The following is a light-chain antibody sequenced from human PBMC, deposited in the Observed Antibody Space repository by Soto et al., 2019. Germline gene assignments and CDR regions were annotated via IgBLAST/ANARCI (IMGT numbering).Light chain of an antibody. CDR2: GAS. Sequence: EIVLTQSPGTLSLSPGERATLSCRASQSVSSSYLAWYQQKPGQAPRLLIYGASVRATGIPDRFSGSGSGTDFTLTISRLDPEDFAVYYCLQYGSSPPYTFGQGTKLEIK. CDR3: LQYGSSPPYT. CDR1: QSVSSSY. J-gene: IGKJ2*01. V-gene: IGKV3-20*01.